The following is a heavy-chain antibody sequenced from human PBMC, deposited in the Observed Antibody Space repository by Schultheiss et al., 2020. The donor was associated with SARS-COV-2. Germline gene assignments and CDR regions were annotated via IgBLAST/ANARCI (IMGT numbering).Heavy chain of an antibody. CDR1: GGSISSGGYS. CDR3: ARASGGSYYF. CDR2: IYYSGST. Sequence: SETLSLTCAVSGGSISSGGYSWSWIRQPPGKGLEWIGYIYYSGSTYYNPSLKSRVTISVDTSKNQFSLKLSSVTAADTAVYYCARASGGSYYFWGQGTLVTVSS. V-gene: IGHV4-30-4*07. D-gene: IGHD1-26*01. J-gene: IGHJ4*02.